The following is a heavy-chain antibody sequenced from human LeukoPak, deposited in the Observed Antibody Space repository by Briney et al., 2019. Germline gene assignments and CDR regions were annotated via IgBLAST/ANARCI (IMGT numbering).Heavy chain of an antibody. Sequence: PGGSLRLSSAASGFTFDDYGMSWVRQAPGKGLEWVSGINWNGGSTGYADSVKGRFTISRDNAKNSLYLQMNSLRAEDTALYYCARDLPYSGSYYYYYYMDVWGKGTTVTVSS. CDR1: GFTFDDYG. CDR2: INWNGGST. CDR3: ARDLPYSGSYYYYYYMDV. D-gene: IGHD1-26*01. J-gene: IGHJ6*03. V-gene: IGHV3-20*04.